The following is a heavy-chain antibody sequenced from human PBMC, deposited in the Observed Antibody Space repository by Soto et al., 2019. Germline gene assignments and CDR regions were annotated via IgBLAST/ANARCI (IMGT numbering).Heavy chain of an antibody. CDR1: GGTISSWY. CDR2: IYYSGST. J-gene: IGHJ4*02. V-gene: IGHV4-59*08. CDR3: ARVNDYLDY. Sequence: SETLSLTCTVSGGTISSWYWSWIRQPPGKGLEWIGYIYYSGSTNCNPSLKSRVTISVDTSKNQFSLKLSSVTASDTAVYYCARVNDYLDYWGQGSPVTVSA.